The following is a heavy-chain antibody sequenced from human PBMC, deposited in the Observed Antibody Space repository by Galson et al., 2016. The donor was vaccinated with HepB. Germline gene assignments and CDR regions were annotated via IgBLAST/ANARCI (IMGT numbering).Heavy chain of an antibody. Sequence: SLRLSCAASGFTFSNHGMVWVRQAPGKGLKWVSSISSSTYTYYADSVKGRFTISRDNSKNTLFLQMNNLRAEDTAIYYCAKIQETGKWVFDYWGQGTLVTVSS. V-gene: IGHV3-23*01. CDR3: AKIQETGKWVFDY. J-gene: IGHJ4*02. CDR2: ISSSTYT. D-gene: IGHD3-9*01. CDR1: GFTFSNHG.